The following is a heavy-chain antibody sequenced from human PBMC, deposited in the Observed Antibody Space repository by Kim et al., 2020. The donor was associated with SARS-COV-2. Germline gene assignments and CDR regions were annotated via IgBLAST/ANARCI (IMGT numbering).Heavy chain of an antibody. CDR1: GGSISSSY. J-gene: IGHJ5*01. CDR2: IYYSGSA. CDR3: ARDADNGGFDWFDS. D-gene: IGHD2-8*01. Sequence: SETLSLNCTVSGGSISSSYWSWIRQPPGKGLEWIGYIYYSGSANYNPSLQSRVTISMDASRTQFSLALSSVTAADTATYYCARDADNGGFDWFDSWSQGT. V-gene: IGHV4-59*01.